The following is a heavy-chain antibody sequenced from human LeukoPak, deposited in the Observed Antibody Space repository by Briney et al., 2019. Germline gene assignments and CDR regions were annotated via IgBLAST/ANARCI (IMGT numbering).Heavy chain of an antibody. D-gene: IGHD3-22*01. CDR1: GGSISSYY. J-gene: IGHJ3*02. V-gene: IGHV4-4*07. CDR2: IYTSGST. CDR3: ARYYYDSSTFALDAFDI. Sequence: SETLSLTCTVSGGSISSYYWSWIRQPAGKGLEWIGRIYTSGSTNYNPSLKGRVTMSEDTSKNQFSLKLSSVTAADTAVYYCARYYYDSSTFALDAFDIWGQGTMVTVSS.